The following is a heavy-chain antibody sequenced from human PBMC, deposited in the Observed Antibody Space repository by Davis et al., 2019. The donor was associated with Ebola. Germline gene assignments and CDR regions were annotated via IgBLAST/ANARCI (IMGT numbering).Heavy chain of an antibody. CDR2: IYPGDSDT. D-gene: IGHD4-17*01. J-gene: IGHJ4*02. V-gene: IGHV5-51*01. CDR1: GYSFANYW. CDR3: ARHSNYYGARDKIDS. Sequence: GESLKISCKGSGYSFANYWITWVRQMPGKGLEWMGIIYPGDSDTRYSPSFQGHVTMSADESISTAYLQWSSLRASDTAIYYCARHSNYYGARDKIDSWGQGTLVTVSS.